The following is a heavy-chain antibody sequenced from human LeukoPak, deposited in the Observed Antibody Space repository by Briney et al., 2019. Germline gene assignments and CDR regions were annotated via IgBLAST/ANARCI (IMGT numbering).Heavy chain of an antibody. CDR2: IYYSGST. D-gene: IGHD6-13*01. V-gene: IGHV4-59*01. J-gene: IGHJ4*02. CDR3: ARDGSGYSSSWYYFDY. Sequence: PSETLSVTCTVSGGSISSYYWSWIRQPPGKGLEWIGYIYYSGSTNYNPSLKSRVTISVDTSKNQFSLKLSSVTAADTAVYYCARDGSGYSSSWYYFDYWGQGTLVTVSS. CDR1: GGSISSYY.